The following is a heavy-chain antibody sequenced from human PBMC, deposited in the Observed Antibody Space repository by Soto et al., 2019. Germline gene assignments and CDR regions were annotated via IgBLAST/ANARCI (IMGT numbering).Heavy chain of an antibody. CDR2: ISYDGSNT. CDR1: GFTFSSYD. Sequence: QVQLVESGGGVVQPGRSQRLSCAASGFTFSSYDMHWVRQSPGKGLEWVAVISYDGSNTYYADYVKGRFTSSRDTSKNTLYLQMNSLRAEDTAVYYCTKDLRQLGDRSNGMDVGVQGTTVIVSS. J-gene: IGHJ6*02. CDR3: TKDLRQLGDRSNGMDV. D-gene: IGHD6-13*01. V-gene: IGHV3-30*18.